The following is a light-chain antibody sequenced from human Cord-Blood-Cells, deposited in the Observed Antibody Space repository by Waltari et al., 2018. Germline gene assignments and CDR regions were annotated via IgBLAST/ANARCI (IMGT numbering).Light chain of an antibody. CDR1: SSVVGGYNY. CDR2: EVS. J-gene: IGLJ2*01. CDR3: SSYTSSSTVV. V-gene: IGLV2-14*01. Sequence: QSALTQPASVSGSPGQSITISCTGTSSVVGGYNYVSWYQQHPGKAPKLMIYEVSNRPSGVANRFSGSKSGNTASLTISGRQAEDEADYYCSSYTSSSTVVFGGGTKLTVL.